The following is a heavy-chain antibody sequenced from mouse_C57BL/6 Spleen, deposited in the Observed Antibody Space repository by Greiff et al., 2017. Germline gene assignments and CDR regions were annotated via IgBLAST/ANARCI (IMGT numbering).Heavy chain of an antibody. Sequence: VHLVESGAELVRPGTSVKMSCKAPGYPSPNYWLGWAKQRPGHGLEWIGDIYPGGGYTNYNEKFKGKATLTADKSSSTAYMKFSSLTSEDSAIYYCARTANWDDWYFDVWGTGTTVTVSS. V-gene: IGHV1-63*01. CDR1: GYPSPNYW. J-gene: IGHJ1*03. CDR3: ARTANWDDWYFDV. CDR2: IYPGGGYT. D-gene: IGHD4-1*01.